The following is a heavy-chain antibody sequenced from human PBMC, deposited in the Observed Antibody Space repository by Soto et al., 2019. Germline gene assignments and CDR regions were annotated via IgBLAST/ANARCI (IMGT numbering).Heavy chain of an antibody. V-gene: IGHV4-4*08. CDR3: XXXXXXXXXXXWFDP. CDR1: GASIXXYX. Sequence: QVQLQESGPGLVKPWETLSLTCTVSGASIXXYXWXXXRXPPGKGLEWIGYISNSGSTYYNPSLXXXXXXXXXXXXXXXXXXXXXXXXXXXXXXXXXXXXXXXXXXXWFDPWGQGTLVTVSS. CDR2: ISNSGST. J-gene: IGHJ5*02.